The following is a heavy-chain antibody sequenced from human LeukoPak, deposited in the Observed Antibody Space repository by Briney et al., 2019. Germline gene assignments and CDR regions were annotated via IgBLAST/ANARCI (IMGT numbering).Heavy chain of an antibody. CDR1: GFTASGYGFSSFS. D-gene: IGHD6-19*01. J-gene: IGHJ4*02. CDR3: ARAEGLVPGYYFDY. CDR2: IKQDGSEK. Sequence: GGSLRLSCGGSGFTASGYGFSSFSMYWVRQAPGKWLEWVANIKQDGSEKYYVDSVKGRFTISRDNAKNSLYLQMNSLRAEDTAVYYCARAEGLVPGYYFDYWGQGTLVTVSS. V-gene: IGHV3-7*01.